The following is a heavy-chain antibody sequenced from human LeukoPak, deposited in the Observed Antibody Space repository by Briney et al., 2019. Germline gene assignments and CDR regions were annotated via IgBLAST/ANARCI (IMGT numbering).Heavy chain of an antibody. V-gene: IGHV4-61*01. CDR2: IYYSGST. D-gene: IGHD2-2*02. CDR1: GGSVSSGSYY. Sequence: PSETLSLTRTVSGGSVSSGSYYWSWIRQPPGKGLEWIGYIYYSGSTNYNPSLKSRVTISVDTSKNQFSLKLSSVTAADTAVYYCARIPFVVVPAAIDYWGQGTLVTVSS. CDR3: ARIPFVVVPAAIDY. J-gene: IGHJ4*02.